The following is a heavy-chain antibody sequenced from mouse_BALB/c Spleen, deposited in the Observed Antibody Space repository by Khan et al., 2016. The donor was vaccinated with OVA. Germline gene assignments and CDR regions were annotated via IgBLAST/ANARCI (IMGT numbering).Heavy chain of an antibody. CDR1: GYSITSEFA. Sequence: EVQLQESGPGLVKPSQSLSLTCTVTGYSITSEFAWNWIRQFPGNKLEWMGYISYSGNTRYNPSLKSLISITRDTSRNPFFLQLKAVTTEDTATYYCARKDYYDYDPFPYWGQGTLVTVSA. D-gene: IGHD2-4*01. CDR3: ARKDYYDYDPFPY. J-gene: IGHJ3*01. V-gene: IGHV3-2*02. CDR2: ISYSGNT.